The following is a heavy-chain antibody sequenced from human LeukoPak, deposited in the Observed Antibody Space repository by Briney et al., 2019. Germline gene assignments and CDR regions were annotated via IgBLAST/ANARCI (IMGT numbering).Heavy chain of an antibody. D-gene: IGHD7-27*01. CDR1: GGSFSGYY. Sequence: PSETLSLTCAVYGGSFSGYYWSWIRQPPGKGLEWIGEINHSGSTNYNPSLKSRVTISVDTSKNQFSLKLSSVTAADTAVYYCARVGRTGPFDYWGQGTLVTVSS. J-gene: IGHJ4*02. V-gene: IGHV4-34*01. CDR3: ARVGRTGPFDY. CDR2: INHSGST.